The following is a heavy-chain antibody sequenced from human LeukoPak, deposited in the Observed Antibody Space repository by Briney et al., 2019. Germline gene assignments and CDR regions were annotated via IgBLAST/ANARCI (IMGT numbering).Heavy chain of an antibody. CDR1: GFTFSRSW. CDR3: ATGASGSWDF. J-gene: IGHJ4*02. CDR2: ISPDGSTK. V-gene: IGHV3-7*03. Sequence: PGGSLRLSCAASGFTFSRSWMSWVRQPPGKGLEWVANISPDGSTKYHMDSVKGRFTISRDNAKHSLYLEMSRLRDDDTAMYYCATGASGSWDFGGQGTLVTVSS. D-gene: IGHD6-13*01.